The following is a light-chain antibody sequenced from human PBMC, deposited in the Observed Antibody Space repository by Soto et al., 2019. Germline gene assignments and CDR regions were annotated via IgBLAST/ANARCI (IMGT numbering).Light chain of an antibody. CDR3: QQYFTTPRT. Sequence: DIVMTQSPVSLAVSLGERATFNCKSSQSILDRSKNKTYLAWYQQKSGQPPKLLIYWASLREPGVPDRFTGSGSGTDFTLTISSLQAEDVAVYYCQQYFTTPRTFGQGTKVEIK. J-gene: IGKJ1*01. CDR2: WAS. CDR1: QSILDRSKNKTY. V-gene: IGKV4-1*01.